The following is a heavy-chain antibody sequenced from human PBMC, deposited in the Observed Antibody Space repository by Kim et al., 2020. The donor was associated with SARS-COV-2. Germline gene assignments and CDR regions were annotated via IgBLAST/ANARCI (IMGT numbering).Heavy chain of an antibody. D-gene: IGHD3-22*01. CDR1: GGSISSSSYY. CDR3: ARQHERGYYDSSGYRPRRFDY. CDR2: IYYSGST. V-gene: IGHV4-39*01. Sequence: SETLSLTCTVSGGSISSSSYYWGWIRQPPGKGLEWIGSIYYSGSTYYNPSLKSRVTISVDTSKNQFSLKLSSVTAADTAVYYCARQHERGYYDSSGYRPRRFDYWGQGTLVTVSS. J-gene: IGHJ4*02.